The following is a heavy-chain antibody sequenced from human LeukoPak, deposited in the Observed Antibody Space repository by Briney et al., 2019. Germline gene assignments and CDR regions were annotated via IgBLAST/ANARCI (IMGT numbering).Heavy chain of an antibody. J-gene: IGHJ5*02. CDR2: INPNSGGT. CDR1: GYTFTGYY. Sequence: ASVKVSCKASGYTFTGYYMHWVRQAPGQGLEWMGWINPNSGGTNYAQKFQGRVTMTREPSISTAYMELSRLRSDDTAAYYCARDIIGITMIVFDPWGQGTLVTVSS. V-gene: IGHV1-2*02. CDR3: ARDIIGITMIVFDP. D-gene: IGHD3-22*01.